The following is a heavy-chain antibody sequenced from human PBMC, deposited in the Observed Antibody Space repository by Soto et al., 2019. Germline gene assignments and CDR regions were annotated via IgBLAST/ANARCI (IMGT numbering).Heavy chain of an antibody. CDR2: ISSDGGGT. J-gene: IGHJ2*01. Sequence: EVQLLASGGGLVQPGGSLRLSCVGSGFTFRDHALCWVRQAPGKGLEWVSAISSDGGGTFYADSVKGRFTMSRDNLRNTAHLQMVRLRDDDTATYYCAKLLGQKLEKWQLDVLGRGSLVTVAA. D-gene: IGHD6-13*01. V-gene: IGHV3-23*01. CDR3: AKLLGQKLEKWQLDV. CDR1: GFTFRDHA.